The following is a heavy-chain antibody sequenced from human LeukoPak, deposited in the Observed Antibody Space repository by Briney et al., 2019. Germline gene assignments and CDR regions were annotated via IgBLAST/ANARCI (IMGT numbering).Heavy chain of an antibody. Sequence: PGGSLRLSCAASGFTFSSYNMNWVRQAPGKGLEWVSSISSSSSYIYYADSVKGRFTISRDNAKNSLYLQMNSVRAEDTAVYYCARDRPTLTGYYPFDYWGQGTLVTVSS. V-gene: IGHV3-21*01. J-gene: IGHJ4*02. CDR1: GFTFSSYN. D-gene: IGHD3-9*01. CDR2: ISSSSSYI. CDR3: ARDRPTLTGYYPFDY.